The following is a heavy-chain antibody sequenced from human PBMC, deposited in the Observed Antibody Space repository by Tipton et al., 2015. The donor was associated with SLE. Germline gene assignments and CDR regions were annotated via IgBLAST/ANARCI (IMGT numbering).Heavy chain of an antibody. CDR2: IYYIGIT. CDR1: GGSISTYF. V-gene: IGHV4-59*01. D-gene: IGHD3-3*01. J-gene: IGHJ4*02. Sequence: TLSLTCTVSGGSISTYFWNWIRQPPGKGLEWVGYIYYIGITYYNPSLTSRVSISVDTTKNHFSLRLTSVTAAVTAVYYCARDRFWNGYLEYWGQGALVSVSS. CDR3: ARDRFWNGYLEY.